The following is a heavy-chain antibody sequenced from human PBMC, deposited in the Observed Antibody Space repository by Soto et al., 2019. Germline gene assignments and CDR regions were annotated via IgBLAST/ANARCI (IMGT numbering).Heavy chain of an antibody. CDR1: GIPFIDAW. D-gene: IGHD2-8*01. V-gene: IGHV3-23*01. Sequence: PGGSLRLSCVVSGIPFIDAWMSWVRQAPGKGLEWVSAISGSGGSTYYADSVKGRFTISRDNSKNTLYLQMNSLRAEDTAVYYCAKRKYCPSTTCFDYWGQGTQVSVS. J-gene: IGHJ4*02. CDR2: ISGSGGST. CDR3: AKRKYCPSTTCFDY.